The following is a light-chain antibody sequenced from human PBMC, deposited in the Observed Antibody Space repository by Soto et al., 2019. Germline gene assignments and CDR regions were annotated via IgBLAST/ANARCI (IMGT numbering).Light chain of an antibody. CDR2: DAS. CDR3: QQYNNWPQT. V-gene: IGKV3-15*01. Sequence: EIVLTQSPGTLSLSPGERATLSCRASQSVRSNYLAWYQQQPGQAPRLLIYDASTRAADVPARFSGGGSGTEFTLTISSLQSEDFAEYHCQQYNNWPQTFGQGTKVDIK. CDR1: QSVRSN. J-gene: IGKJ1*01.